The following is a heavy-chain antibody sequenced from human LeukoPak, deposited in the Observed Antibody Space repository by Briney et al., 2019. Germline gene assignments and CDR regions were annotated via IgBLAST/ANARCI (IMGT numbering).Heavy chain of an antibody. Sequence: PSETLSLTCTVSGGSISSGGYYWNWIRQHPGKGLEWIGYIYNSGSTYYNPSLKGRSTISVDTSKNQFSLKLSSVTAADTAVYYCARGYCTNGVCSSDYFDYWGQGTLVTVSS. CDR1: GGSISSGGYY. CDR3: ARGYCTNGVCSSDYFDY. J-gene: IGHJ4*02. V-gene: IGHV4-31*03. D-gene: IGHD2-8*01. CDR2: IYNSGST.